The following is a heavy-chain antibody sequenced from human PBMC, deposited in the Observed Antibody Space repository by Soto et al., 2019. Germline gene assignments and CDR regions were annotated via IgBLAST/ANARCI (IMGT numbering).Heavy chain of an antibody. D-gene: IGHD5-18*01. Sequence: GASVKVTCKASGYAFTGYYMHWVRQAPGQGLEWMGWINPNSGGTNYAQKFQGWVTMTRDTSISTAYMELSRLRSDDTAVYYCARLYSYGALDYWGQGTLVTVSS. CDR3: ARLYSYGALDY. CDR2: INPNSGGT. V-gene: IGHV1-2*04. CDR1: GYAFTGYY. J-gene: IGHJ4*02.